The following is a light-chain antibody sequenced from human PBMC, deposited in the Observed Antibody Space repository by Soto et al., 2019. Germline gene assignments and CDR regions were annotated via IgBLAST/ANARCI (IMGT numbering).Light chain of an antibody. Sequence: QSVLTQPASVSGSPGQSITISCSGTSSDVGFYNYVSWFQQYPGKAPKLMIYEASKRPSGVSDRFSGSKSGTTASLTISGLQAEDEADYYCCSYAGSSTYVFGTGTKVTVL. CDR3: CSYAGSSTYV. V-gene: IGLV2-23*01. CDR1: SSDVGFYNY. J-gene: IGLJ1*01. CDR2: EAS.